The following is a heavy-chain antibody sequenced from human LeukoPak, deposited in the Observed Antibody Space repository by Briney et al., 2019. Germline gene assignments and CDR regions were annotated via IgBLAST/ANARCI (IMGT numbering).Heavy chain of an antibody. J-gene: IGHJ4*02. V-gene: IGHV1-18*01. CDR2: IGGYNGNT. CDR3: ARDPYDFLTGHYSGSGGDY. Sequence: ASVKVSCKASGYTFSSYGINWVRQAPGQGLEWMGWIGGYNGNTKYALKFQGRVTMTTDTSTSTAYTELRSLRSDDTAVYYCARDPYDFLTGHYSGSGGDYWGQGTLVTVSS. D-gene: IGHD3-9*01. CDR1: GYTFSSYG.